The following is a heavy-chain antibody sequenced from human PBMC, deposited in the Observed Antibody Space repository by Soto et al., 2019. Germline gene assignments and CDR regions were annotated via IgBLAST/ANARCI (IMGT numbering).Heavy chain of an antibody. V-gene: IGHV1-18*01. CDR3: ARERDQETTVTFDY. Sequence: ASVKVSCKASGYTFTSFGISWVRQAPGQGLEWMGWISAYNGNTNYAQKLQGRVTMTTDTSTSTAYMELRSLRSDDTAVYYCARERDQETTVTFDYWGQGTLVTVSS. D-gene: IGHD4-17*01. CDR1: GYTFTSFG. CDR2: ISAYNGNT. J-gene: IGHJ4*02.